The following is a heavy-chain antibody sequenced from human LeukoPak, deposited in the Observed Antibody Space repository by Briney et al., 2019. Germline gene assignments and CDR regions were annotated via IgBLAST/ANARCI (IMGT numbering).Heavy chain of an antibody. CDR2: ITRGGGST. CDR1: GFTFSSYA. D-gene: IGHD2-15*01. Sequence: PGGSLRLSRAASGFTFSSYAMSWVRQAPGKGLEWVSTITRGGGSTYYADSVKGRFTISRDNSKNTLYLQMNSLRAEDTAVYYCAKDHPDCRGASCLLFDCWGQGTLVTVSS. V-gene: IGHV3-23*01. J-gene: IGHJ4*02. CDR3: AKDHPDCRGASCLLFDC.